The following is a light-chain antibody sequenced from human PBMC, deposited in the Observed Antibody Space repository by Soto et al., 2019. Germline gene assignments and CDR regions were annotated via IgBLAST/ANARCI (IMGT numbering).Light chain of an antibody. CDR1: QSLSSNS. J-gene: IGKJ1*01. Sequence: SVLTQSPGTLSLSPGERATLSCGASQSLSSNSLAWYQQKPGQAPRLLIYGASSRATGIPDRFSGSGSGADFTLTISRLEPEDFAVYYCQQYGSSPSWTFGQGTKVE. CDR2: GAS. V-gene: IGKV3-20*01. CDR3: QQYGSSPSWT.